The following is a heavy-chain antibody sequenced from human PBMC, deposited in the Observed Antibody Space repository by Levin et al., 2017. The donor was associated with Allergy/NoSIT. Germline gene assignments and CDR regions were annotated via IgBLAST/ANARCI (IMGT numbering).Heavy chain of an antibody. CDR2: IYHTGNT. D-gene: IGHD2-15*01. CDR1: GSSITNDNF. Sequence: SETLSLTCAVSGSSITNDNFWGWVRQPPGKGLEWIGSIYHTGNTFYNPSLKSRGLISVDTSKNQFSLRMSSVTAADTAMYYCARARVVAEAPHYFDHWGQGTLATVSS. V-gene: IGHV4-38-2*01. CDR3: ARARVVAEAPHYFDH. J-gene: IGHJ4*02.